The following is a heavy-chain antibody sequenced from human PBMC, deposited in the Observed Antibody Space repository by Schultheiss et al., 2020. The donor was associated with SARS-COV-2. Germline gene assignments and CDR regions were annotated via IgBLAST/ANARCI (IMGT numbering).Heavy chain of an antibody. CDR3: ATLRGYSYGYVYDMDV. Sequence: SETLSLTCTVSGGSISSGGYYWSWIRQHPGKGLEWIGYIYYSGSTYYNPSLKSRVTISVDTSKNQFSLKLSSVTAADTAVYYCATLRGYSYGYVYDMDVWGQGTTVTVSS. CDR1: GGSISSGGYY. J-gene: IGHJ6*02. V-gene: IGHV4-31*03. D-gene: IGHD5-18*01. CDR2: IYYSGST.